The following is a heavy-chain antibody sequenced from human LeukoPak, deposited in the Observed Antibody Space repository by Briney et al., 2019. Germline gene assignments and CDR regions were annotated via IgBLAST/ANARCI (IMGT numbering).Heavy chain of an antibody. CDR1: GDSISGYY. D-gene: IGHD4-17*01. Sequence: PSETLSLTCTVSGDSISGYYWSWIRQPPGKGLEWIGYIYYSGSTNYNPSLKSRVTMSVDTSKTQFSLKLSSVTAADTAVYYCARDRLLRGGQYYFDYWGQGTLVTISS. J-gene: IGHJ4*02. CDR3: ARDRLLRGGQYYFDY. CDR2: IYYSGST. V-gene: IGHV4-59*01.